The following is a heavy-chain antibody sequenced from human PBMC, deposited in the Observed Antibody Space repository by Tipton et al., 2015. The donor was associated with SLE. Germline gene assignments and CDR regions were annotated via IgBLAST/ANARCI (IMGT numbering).Heavy chain of an antibody. J-gene: IGHJ4*02. D-gene: IGHD1-1*01. CDR1: GGSFSGYY. CDR2: INHSGST. CDR3: ARGTGNPDY. V-gene: IGHV4-34*01. Sequence: TLSLTCAVYGGSFSGYYWSWIRQPPGKGLEWIGEINHSGSTNYNPSLKSRVTISVDTSKNQFSLKLSSVTAADTAVYYCARGTGNPDYWGQGTLVTVSS.